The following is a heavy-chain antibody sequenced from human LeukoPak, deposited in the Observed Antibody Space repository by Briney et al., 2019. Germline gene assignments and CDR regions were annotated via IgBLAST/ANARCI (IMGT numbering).Heavy chain of an antibody. J-gene: IGHJ4*02. Sequence: SQTLSLTCAISGDSVSSTAWNWIRQSPSRGLEWLGRTYYRSKWYNDYAVSVKSRITINPDTSKNQFSLQLNSVTPEDTAVYYCARDWGSLLLDYWGQGTLVTVSS. CDR1: GDSVSSTA. V-gene: IGHV6-1*01. CDR3: ARDWGSLLLDY. CDR2: TYYRSKWYN. D-gene: IGHD3-22*01.